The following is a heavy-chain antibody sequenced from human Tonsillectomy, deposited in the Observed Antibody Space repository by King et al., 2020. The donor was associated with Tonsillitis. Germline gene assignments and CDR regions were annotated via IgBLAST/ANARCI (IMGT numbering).Heavy chain of an antibody. Sequence: QLQESGPGLVKPSETLSLTCTVSGGSISTYYWSWIRQPPGKGLEWIGYIYYSGSTNCNPSLKSRITISVDTSKNQFSLELRSVTAADTAVYYCAIDSMFLPGYWYVDLWGRGTLVTVSS. CDR2: IYYSGST. CDR1: GGSISTYY. J-gene: IGHJ2*01. D-gene: IGHD3-10*02. V-gene: IGHV4-59*01. CDR3: AIDSMFLPGYWYVDL.